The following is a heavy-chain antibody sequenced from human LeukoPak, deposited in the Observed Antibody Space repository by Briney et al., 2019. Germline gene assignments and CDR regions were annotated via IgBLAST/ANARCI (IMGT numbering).Heavy chain of an antibody. J-gene: IGHJ4*02. CDR3: ARVRGNSTFDF. CDR2: INQDESEE. V-gene: IGHV3-7*02. Sequence: VGALRLSCAASGFTFSSYWRSGGRQAPGKGREWVGNINQDESEENFVDSVKGRFSISRDNAKRSMYLQMTRLRAEDTAMYYCARVRGNSTFDFWGQGTLVTVSS. CDR1: GFTFSSYW. D-gene: IGHD4-11*01.